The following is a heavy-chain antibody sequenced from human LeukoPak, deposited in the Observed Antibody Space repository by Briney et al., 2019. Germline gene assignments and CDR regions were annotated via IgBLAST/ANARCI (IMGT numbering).Heavy chain of an antibody. CDR2: INPNSGGT. D-gene: IGHD6-13*01. CDR3: ARVVPGIAAAGGFDY. CDR1: GYTFTGYY. Sequence: ASVKVSCKASGYTFTGYYMHWVRQAPGQGLEWMGWINPNSGGTNYAQKFQGRVTMTRDTSISTAYMELSRLRSDDTAVYYCARVVPGIAAAGGFDYWGQGTLVTVSS. V-gene: IGHV1-2*02. J-gene: IGHJ4*02.